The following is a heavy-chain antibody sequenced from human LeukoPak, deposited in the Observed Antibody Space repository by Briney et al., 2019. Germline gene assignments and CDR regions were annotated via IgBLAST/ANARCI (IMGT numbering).Heavy chain of an antibody. CDR2: IYPGDSDT. Sequence: GESLKISCKGSGYRFTSYWIGWVRQMPGKGLEWMGIIYPGDSDTRYSPSFQGQVTISADKSISTAYLQWSSLKASDTAMYYCARMLIAAAGTPDAFDIWGQGTMVTVSS. CDR3: ARMLIAAAGTPDAFDI. V-gene: IGHV5-51*01. CDR1: GYRFTSYW. D-gene: IGHD6-13*01. J-gene: IGHJ3*02.